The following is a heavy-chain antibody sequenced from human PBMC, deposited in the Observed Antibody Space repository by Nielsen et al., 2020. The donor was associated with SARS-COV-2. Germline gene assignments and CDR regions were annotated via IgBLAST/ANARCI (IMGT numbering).Heavy chain of an antibody. V-gene: IGHV3-7*03. CDR3: KSEGN. J-gene: IGHJ4*02. CDR2: IRTDGTGA. CDR1: GFTFSASW. Sequence: GGSLRLSCAASGFTFSASWMAWVRQAPGKGLEWLSNIRTDGTGANYVDSVKGRFTISRDNAKNLLYLQMGSLRADDTAVYFCKSEGNWGQGTLVTVSS.